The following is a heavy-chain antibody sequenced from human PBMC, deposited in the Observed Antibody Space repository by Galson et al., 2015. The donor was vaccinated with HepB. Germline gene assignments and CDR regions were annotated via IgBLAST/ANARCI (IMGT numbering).Heavy chain of an antibody. Sequence: SVKVSCKASGGTFSSYAISWVRQAPGQGLEWMGGIIPIFGTANYAQKFQGRVTITADESTSTAYMELSSLRSEDTAVYYCARGIDMTTVVTSRFDYWGQGTLVTVSS. CDR2: IIPIFGTA. J-gene: IGHJ4*02. CDR3: ARGIDMTTVVTSRFDY. CDR1: GGTFSSYA. D-gene: IGHD4-23*01. V-gene: IGHV1-69*13.